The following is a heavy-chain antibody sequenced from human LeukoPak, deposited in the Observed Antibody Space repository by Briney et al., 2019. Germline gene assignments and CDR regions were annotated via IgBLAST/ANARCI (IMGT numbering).Heavy chain of an antibody. CDR1: GYTFTGYY. Sequence: ASVKLSCKASGYTFTGYYMHWVRQAPGQGLEWMGWINPNSGGTSYAQKLQGRVTMSRDMATSTVYMDLSSLRSDDTAIYYCARGRGIPARSAFDIWGRGTMVSVSS. J-gene: IGHJ3*02. D-gene: IGHD6-6*01. CDR2: INPNSGGT. CDR3: ARGRGIPARSAFDI. V-gene: IGHV1-2*02.